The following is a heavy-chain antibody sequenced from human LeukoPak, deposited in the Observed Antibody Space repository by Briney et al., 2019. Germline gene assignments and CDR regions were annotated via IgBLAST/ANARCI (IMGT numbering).Heavy chain of an antibody. CDR1: GLTFSYYW. Sequence: GSLRLSCAASGLTFSYYWMSWIRQPPGKGLEWIGEINHSGSTNYNPSLKSRVTISVDTSKKQFSLKLSSVTAADTAVYYCARLSLGATGGYYFDYWGQGTLATVSS. CDR2: INHSGST. V-gene: IGHV4-34*01. D-gene: IGHD1-26*01. CDR3: ARLSLGATGGYYFDY. J-gene: IGHJ4*02.